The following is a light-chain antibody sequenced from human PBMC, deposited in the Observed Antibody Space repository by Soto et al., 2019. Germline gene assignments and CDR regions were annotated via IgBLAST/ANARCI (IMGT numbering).Light chain of an antibody. CDR2: DAS. CDR1: QSISSW. CDR3: QHYNNYSYT. J-gene: IGKJ2*01. V-gene: IGKV1-5*01. Sequence: DIQMTQSPSTLSASVGDRVTITCRASQSISSWLAWYQQKPGKAPKLLIYDASSLESGVPSRFSGSGSGTEFTLTITSLQPDDFATYYCQHYNNYSYTFGQGTQLEIK.